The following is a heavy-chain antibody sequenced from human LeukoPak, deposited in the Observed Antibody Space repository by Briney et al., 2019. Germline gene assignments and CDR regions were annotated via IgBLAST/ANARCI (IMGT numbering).Heavy chain of an antibody. Sequence: TGGSLRLSCAASGFTFSDYYMSWIRQAPGKGLEWVSYISSSGSTIYYADSVKGRFTISRDNAKNSLYLQMNSLRAEDTAVYYCARMEWELPPFDHWGQGTLVTVSS. CDR1: GFTFSDYY. D-gene: IGHD1-26*01. CDR3: ARMEWELPPFDH. CDR2: ISSSGSTI. J-gene: IGHJ4*02. V-gene: IGHV3-11*01.